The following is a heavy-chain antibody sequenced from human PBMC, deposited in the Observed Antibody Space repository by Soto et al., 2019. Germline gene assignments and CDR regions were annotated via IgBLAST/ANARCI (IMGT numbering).Heavy chain of an antibody. D-gene: IGHD2-2*01. V-gene: IGHV3-53*02. CDR3: ARALPVAKGGFDP. Sequence: EVQLVETGGGSIQSGGSLRLSCAASGFTVSNTYMTWVRQPPGKGLECVSVIYTAGGTNYADSVNGRFIISRDNSKNTLYLQMNSLRAEDTAVYYCARALPVAKGGFDPWGQGTLVTVSS. CDR2: IYTAGGT. J-gene: IGHJ5*02. CDR1: GFTVSNTY.